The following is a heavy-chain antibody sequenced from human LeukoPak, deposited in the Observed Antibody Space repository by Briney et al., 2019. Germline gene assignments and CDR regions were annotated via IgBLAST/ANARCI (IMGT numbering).Heavy chain of an antibody. V-gene: IGHV4-38-2*02. J-gene: IGHJ6*03. CDR1: GYSITSAYY. D-gene: IGHD3-10*01. CDR2: LFLKGST. CDR3: ARLSVLLWFGELPMDV. Sequence: SETLSLTCTVSGYSITSAYYWGWIRQPPGKGLEWIGSLFLKGSTYYNPSLKSRVTISVDTSKNQFSLKLSSVTAADTAVYYCARLSVLLWFGELPMDVWGKGTTVTISS.